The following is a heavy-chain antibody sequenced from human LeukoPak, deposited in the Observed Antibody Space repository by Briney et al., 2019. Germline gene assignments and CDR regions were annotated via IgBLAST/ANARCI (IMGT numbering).Heavy chain of an antibody. CDR2: INPSGGST. CDR1: GYTFTSNY. D-gene: IGHD2-2*02. CDR3: ARDGGPLGYCSSTSCYTGNWFDP. Sequence: ASVRVSCKASGYTFTSNYMHWVRQAPGQGLEWMGIINPSGGSTSYAQKFQGRVTMTRDTSTSTVYMELSSLRSEDTAVYYCARDGGPLGYCSSTSCYTGNWFDPWGQGTLVTVSS. J-gene: IGHJ5*02. V-gene: IGHV1-46*01.